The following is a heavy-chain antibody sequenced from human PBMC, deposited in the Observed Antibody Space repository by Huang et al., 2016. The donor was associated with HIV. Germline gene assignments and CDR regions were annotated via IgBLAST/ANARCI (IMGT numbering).Heavy chain of an antibody. D-gene: IGHD3-22*01. V-gene: IGHV3-48*01. CDR3: ARVGLYHNSGSGAFDI. J-gene: IGHJ3*02. CDR1: GFTFSSHS. Sequence: EVQLVESGGGFVQPGGSLRLSCAAFGFTFSSHSINWVRQAPGQGLEWISYISTSSSATYYADSGRGRFTISRDNAKNSLYLQMNSLRAEDTAVYYCARVGLYHNSGSGAFDIWGQGTMVTVSS. CDR2: ISTSSSAT.